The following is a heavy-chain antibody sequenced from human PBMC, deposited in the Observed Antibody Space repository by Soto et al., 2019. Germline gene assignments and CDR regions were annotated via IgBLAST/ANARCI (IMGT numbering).Heavy chain of an antibody. Sequence: QVQLVQSGAEVKKPGASVKVSCRASGYTFTNYYMHWVRQAPGQGLEWMGIIKPTGGETTYAQKYLTRATMSRDTSSGTLSMELSSLRSEDPAVYYCARGGDIVVVTAPLDHWGQGTLVTVSS. CDR3: ARGGDIVVVTAPLDH. V-gene: IGHV1-46*01. CDR2: IKPTGGET. CDR1: GYTFTNYY. D-gene: IGHD2-21*02. J-gene: IGHJ5*02.